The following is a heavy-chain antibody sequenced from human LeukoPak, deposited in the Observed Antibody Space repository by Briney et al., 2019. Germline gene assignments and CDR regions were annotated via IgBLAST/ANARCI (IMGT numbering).Heavy chain of an antibody. J-gene: IGHJ3*02. D-gene: IGHD3-10*01. V-gene: IGHV4-39*07. CDR3: ARDCLWFGELLNAFDI. CDR1: GGSISSSSYY. Sequence: SETLSLTCTVSGGSISSSSYYWGWIRQPPGKGLEWIGSIYYSGSTYYNPSLKSRVTISVDTSKNQFSLKLSSVTAADTAVYYCARDCLWFGELLNAFDIWGQGTMVTVSS. CDR2: IYYSGST.